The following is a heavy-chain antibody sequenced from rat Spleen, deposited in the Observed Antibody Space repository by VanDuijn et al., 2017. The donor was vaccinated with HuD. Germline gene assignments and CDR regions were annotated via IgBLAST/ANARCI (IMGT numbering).Heavy chain of an antibody. CDR1: GFTFSNFP. CDR3: ARGGGYSHWYFDF. D-gene: IGHD1-11*01. V-gene: IGHV5-46*01. CDR2: IIYDGSRT. J-gene: IGHJ1*01. Sequence: EVQLVESGGGLVQPGRSMKLSCAASGFTFSNFPMAWVRQAPTKGLEWVATIIYDGSRTYYRDSVKGRFTISRDNANSTLYLQMDSLRSEDTATYYCARGGGYSHWYFDFWGPGTMVTVSS.